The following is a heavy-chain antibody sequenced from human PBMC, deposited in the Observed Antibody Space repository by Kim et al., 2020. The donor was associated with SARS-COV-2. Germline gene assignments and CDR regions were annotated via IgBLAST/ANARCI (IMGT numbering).Heavy chain of an antibody. V-gene: IGHV1-8*01. Sequence: ASVKVSCKASGYTFTSYDINWVRQATGQGLEWMGWMNPNSGNTGYAQKFQGRVTMTRNTSISTAYMELSSLRSEDTAVYYCARGSWWWRGARWFDPWGQGTLVTVSS. D-gene: IGHD2-21*01. CDR3: ARGSWWWRGARWFDP. J-gene: IGHJ5*02. CDR1: GYTFTSYD. CDR2: MNPNSGNT.